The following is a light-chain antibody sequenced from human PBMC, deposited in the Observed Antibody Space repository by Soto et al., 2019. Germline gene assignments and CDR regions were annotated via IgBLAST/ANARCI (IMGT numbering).Light chain of an antibody. CDR2: GVS. V-gene: IGLV2-14*01. CDR1: SSDVGSYNY. Sequence: QSVLTQPASVSGSPGQSITISCTGTSSDVGSYNYVSWYQQHPGKAPKLMIYGVSDRPSGISSRFSGSKSGNTASLTISGLLTEDEADYYCSSYTDSSTLFGTGTKLTVL. CDR3: SSYTDSSTL. J-gene: IGLJ1*01.